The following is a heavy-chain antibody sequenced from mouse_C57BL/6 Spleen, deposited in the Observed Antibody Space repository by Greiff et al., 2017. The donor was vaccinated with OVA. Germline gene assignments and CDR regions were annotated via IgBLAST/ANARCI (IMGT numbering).Heavy chain of an antibody. CDR1: GYTFTSYW. CDR3: ARSGGKGYAMDY. CDR2: IHPNSGST. Sequence: QVQLQQPGAELVKPGASVKLSCKASGYTFTSYWMHWVTQRPGQGLEWIGMIHPNSGSTTYNEQFKGKATLTVDKSSSTANMQLSSLTSEDSAVDYCARSGGKGYAMDYWGQGTSVTVSS. J-gene: IGHJ4*01. D-gene: IGHD2-1*01. V-gene: IGHV1-64*01.